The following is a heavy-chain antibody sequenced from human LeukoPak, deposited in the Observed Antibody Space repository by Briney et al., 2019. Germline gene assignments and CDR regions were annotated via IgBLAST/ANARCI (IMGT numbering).Heavy chain of an antibody. CDR1: GGSISSGSYY. Sequence: TSETLSLTCTVSGGSISSGSYYWSWIRQPAGKGLEWIGRIYTSGSTNYNPSLKSRVTISVDTSKNQFSLKLSSVTAADTAVYYCARDTRDIVVVPAATTVHHYYYYYMDVWGKGTTVTVSS. D-gene: IGHD2-2*01. V-gene: IGHV4-61*02. CDR2: IYTSGST. J-gene: IGHJ6*03. CDR3: ARDTRDIVVVPAATTVHHYYYYYMDV.